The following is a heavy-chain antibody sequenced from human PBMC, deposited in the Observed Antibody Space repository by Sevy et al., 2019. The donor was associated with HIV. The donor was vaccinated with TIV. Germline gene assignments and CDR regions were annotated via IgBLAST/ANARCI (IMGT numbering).Heavy chain of an antibody. D-gene: IGHD3-22*01. V-gene: IGHV3-23*01. CDR3: AKDGHYYDSSADYLNYFDY. Sequence: GGSLRLSCADSGFMFNSHAMSWVRQAPGKGLEWVSAISGSASSTYYADSVKGRFTISRDNSKNTLYLLLNSLRAEDTAVYYCAKDGHYYDSSADYLNYFDYWGQGTLVTVSS. J-gene: IGHJ4*02. CDR2: ISGSASST. CDR1: GFMFNSHA.